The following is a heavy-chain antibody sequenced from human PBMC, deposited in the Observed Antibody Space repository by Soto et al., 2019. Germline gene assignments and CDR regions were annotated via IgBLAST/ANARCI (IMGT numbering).Heavy chain of an antibody. V-gene: IGHV4-28*01. Sequence: SETLSLTCAVSGYSISSSNWWGWIRQPPGKGLEWIGNIYYSGSTYYNPSLKSRVTISADTSKNQFSLKLSSVTAADTAVYYCAGGRGNYYYAMDVWGQGTRSTSP. D-gene: IGHD3-10*01. CDR3: AGGRGNYYYAMDV. CDR1: GYSISSSNW. J-gene: IGHJ6*02. CDR2: IYYSGST.